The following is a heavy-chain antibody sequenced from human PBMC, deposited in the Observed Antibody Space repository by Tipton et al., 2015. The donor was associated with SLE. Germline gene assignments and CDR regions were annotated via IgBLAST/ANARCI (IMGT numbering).Heavy chain of an antibody. CDR3: ARRGYDIRFSD. Sequence: TLSLTCTVSGGSISSSSYYWGWIRQPPGKGLAWIGSIYYSGSTYYNPSPKSRVTISVDTSKNQFSLKLSSVTAADTAVYYCARRGYDIRFSDWGQGTLVTVSS. V-gene: IGHV4-39*07. CDR2: IYYSGST. CDR1: GGSISSSSYY. J-gene: IGHJ4*02. D-gene: IGHD5-12*01.